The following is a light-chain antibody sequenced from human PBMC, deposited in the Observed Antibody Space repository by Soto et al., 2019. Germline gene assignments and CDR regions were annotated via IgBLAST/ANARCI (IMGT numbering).Light chain of an antibody. Sequence: EIVLTQSPATLSLSPGERATLSCRASQSVSNNYLAWYQQKPGQAPRLLIYGASNRATGIPDRFSGSGSETEFTLTISSLQSEDFAVYYCQQYSVWPLTFGGGTKVDI. J-gene: IGKJ4*01. CDR1: QSVSNNY. V-gene: IGKV3-20*01. CDR2: GAS. CDR3: QQYSVWPLT.